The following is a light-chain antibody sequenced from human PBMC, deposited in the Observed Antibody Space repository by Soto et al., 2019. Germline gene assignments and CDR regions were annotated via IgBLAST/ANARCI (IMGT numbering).Light chain of an antibody. V-gene: IGKV3-20*01. CDR1: QSVGSNS. Sequence: EIVLTQSPGTLSLSPGERATLSCRASQSVGSNSLAWYQQKPGQAPRLLIYGTSSRATGIPDRFSGRGSGTDFTLTISRLEPEDFVVYFCQQYGSSPMYTFGQGTKLEIK. J-gene: IGKJ2*01. CDR3: QQYGSSPMYT. CDR2: GTS.